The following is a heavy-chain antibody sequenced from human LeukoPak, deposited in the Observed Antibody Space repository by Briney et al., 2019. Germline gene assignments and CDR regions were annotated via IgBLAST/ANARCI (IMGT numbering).Heavy chain of an antibody. D-gene: IGHD6-19*01. J-gene: IGHJ1*01. CDR3: ARGSGWYPH. CDR2: IHNSGRT. Sequence: PSETLSLTCSVSGGSVSSYYWSWIRQSPGKGLEWIGYIHNSGRTNYNPSLKSRVTGFVDTSKNQCSLMLTSVTAADTAVYYCARGSGWYPHWGQGTLVTVSS. CDR1: GGSVSSYY. V-gene: IGHV4-59*02.